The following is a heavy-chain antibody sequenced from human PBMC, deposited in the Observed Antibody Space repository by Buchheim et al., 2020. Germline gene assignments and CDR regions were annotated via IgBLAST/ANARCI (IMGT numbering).Heavy chain of an antibody. J-gene: IGHJ6*02. D-gene: IGHD3-3*01. CDR3: ARGRAESFWSGYVLNYYYGMDV. Sequence: QVQLVQSGAEVKKPGASVKVSCKASGYTFTGYYMHWVRQAPGQGLEWMGWINPNSGGTNYAQKFQGWVTMTRDTSISTAYMELSRLRSDDTAAYYCARGRAESFWSGYVLNYYYGMDVWGQGTT. CDR2: INPNSGGT. V-gene: IGHV1-2*04. CDR1: GYTFTGYY.